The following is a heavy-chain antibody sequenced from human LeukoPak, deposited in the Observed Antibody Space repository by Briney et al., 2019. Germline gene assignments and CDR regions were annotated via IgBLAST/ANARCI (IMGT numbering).Heavy chain of an antibody. CDR1: GGSISSYY. CDR2: IYTSGST. D-gene: IGHD1-26*01. CDR3: ARQTGAVGWFDP. J-gene: IGHJ5*02. Sequence: SETLSLTCTVSGGSISSYYWSWIRQPAGKGLEWVGRIYTSGSTNYNPSLKSRVTMSVDTSKNQFSLKPSSVTAADTAVYYCARQTGAVGWFDPWGQGTLVTVSS. V-gene: IGHV4-4*07.